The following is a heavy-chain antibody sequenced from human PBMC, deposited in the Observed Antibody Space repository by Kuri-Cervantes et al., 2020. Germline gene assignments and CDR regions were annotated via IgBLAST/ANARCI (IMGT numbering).Heavy chain of an antibody. CDR3: ARGDIVVVPAAIPEVYFDY. Sequence: GGSLRLSCAASGFTFSSYDMHWVRQATGKGLEWVSAIGTAGDTYYPGSVKGRFTISRDNSKNTLYLQMNSLRAEDTAVYYCARGDIVVVPAAIPEVYFDYWGQGTLVTVSS. CDR2: IGTAGDT. J-gene: IGHJ4*02. D-gene: IGHD2-2*02. CDR1: GFTFSSYD. V-gene: IGHV3-13*01.